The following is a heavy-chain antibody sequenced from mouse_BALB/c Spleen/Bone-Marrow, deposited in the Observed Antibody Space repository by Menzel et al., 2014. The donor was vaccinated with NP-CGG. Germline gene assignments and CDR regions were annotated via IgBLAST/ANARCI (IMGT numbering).Heavy chain of an antibody. D-gene: IGHD2-4*01. J-gene: IGHJ2*01. V-gene: IGHV14-3*02. Sequence: EVQLVESGAELVKPGASVKLSCTASGFNIKDTYMHWVKQRPEQGLEWIGRIDPANGNTKYDPKFQGKATITADTSSNTAYLQLSSLTSVDTAVYYCASYDYGYYFDYWGQGTTLTVSS. CDR2: IDPANGNT. CDR1: GFNIKDTY. CDR3: ASYDYGYYFDY.